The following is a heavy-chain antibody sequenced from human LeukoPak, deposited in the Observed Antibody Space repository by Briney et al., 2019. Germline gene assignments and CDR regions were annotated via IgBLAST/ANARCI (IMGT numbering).Heavy chain of an antibody. J-gene: IGHJ5*02. CDR3: ARAEYSSGLNWFDP. Sequence: ASVKVSCGASGFIFTDYYIHWVRRAPGQGLEWMGWINPNSGDTNYAQNFQGRVTMTRDTSISTAYMELSRLRSDDTAVYYCARAEYSSGLNWFDPWGQGTLVTVSS. CDR1: GFIFTDYY. V-gene: IGHV1-2*02. D-gene: IGHD6-19*01. CDR2: INPNSGDT.